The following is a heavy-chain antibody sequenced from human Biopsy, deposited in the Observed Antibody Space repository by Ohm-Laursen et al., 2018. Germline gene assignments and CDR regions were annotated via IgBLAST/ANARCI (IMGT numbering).Heavy chain of an antibody. Sequence: TQTLTLTCSFSGFSLSARGMCVSWIRQAPGKALEWLARVDWDDYKDYSASLQTKLSISNDTSNDQVVLTVNNVDPADTATYYCARTPILIVSAGLVYRHRRHLQGMDVWGQGIAVTVS. D-gene: IGHD6-13*01. CDR3: ARTPILIVSAGLVYRHRRHLQGMDV. J-gene: IGHJ6*02. CDR1: GFSLSARGMC. CDR2: VDWDDYK. V-gene: IGHV2-70*11.